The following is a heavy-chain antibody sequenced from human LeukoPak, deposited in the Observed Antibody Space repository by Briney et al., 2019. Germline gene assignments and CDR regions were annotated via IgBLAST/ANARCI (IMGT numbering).Heavy chain of an antibody. CDR1: GFIFSSYA. CDR3: ASAPRASVPPPFDY. Sequence: GGSLRLSCAASGFIFSSYALRWVRQTPGKGPEWVSGISNSGDSIYYADSVKGRFTISRDNSKRTLFLQMNSLRVEDTAVYYCASAPRASVPPPFDYWGQGTQVTVSS. J-gene: IGHJ4*02. CDR2: ISNSGDSI. D-gene: IGHD3-10*01. V-gene: IGHV3-23*01.